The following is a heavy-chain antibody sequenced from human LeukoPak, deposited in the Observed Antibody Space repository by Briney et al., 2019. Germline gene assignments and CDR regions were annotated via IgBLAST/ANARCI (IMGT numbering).Heavy chain of an antibody. CDR2: INPNSGGT. D-gene: IGHD3-3*01. CDR3: ASTTSSYYDFWSGYYYYMDV. CDR1: GYTFTGCY. V-gene: IGHV1-2*02. Sequence: ASVKVSCKASGYTFTGCYMHWVRQAPGQGLEWMGWINPNSGGTNYAQKFQGRVTMTRDTSISTAYMELSRLRSDDTAVYYCASTTSSYYDFWSGYYYYMDVWGKGTTVTVSS. J-gene: IGHJ6*03.